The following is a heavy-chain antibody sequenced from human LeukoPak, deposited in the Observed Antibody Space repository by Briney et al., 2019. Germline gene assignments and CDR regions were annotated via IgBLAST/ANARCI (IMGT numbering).Heavy chain of an antibody. J-gene: IGHJ4*02. CDR1: GGSFSRSSDY. CDR2: IYYSGST. D-gene: IGHD3-22*01. CDR3: ARQKYYYDSSGYYPDY. Sequence: KTSETLSLTCTVSGGSFSRSSDYWGWIRQPPGKGLEWIGSIYYSGSTYYNPSLKSRVTISVDTSKNQFSLKLYSVTAADTAVHYCARQKYYYDSSGYYPDYWGQGTLVTVSS. V-gene: IGHV4-39*07.